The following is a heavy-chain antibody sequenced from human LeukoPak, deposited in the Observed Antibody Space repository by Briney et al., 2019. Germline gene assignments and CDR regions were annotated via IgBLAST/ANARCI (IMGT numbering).Heavy chain of an antibody. CDR3: AKDLRNSNYYFFDY. D-gene: IGHD4-11*01. Sequence: GGSLRLSCAASGFTFSSYAMSWVRQAPGKGLEWVSGISGSGGSTYYADSVKGRFTNSRDNSKNTLYLQMNSLRAEDTAVYYCAKDLRNSNYYFFDYWAQGTLVTVSS. V-gene: IGHV3-23*01. CDR1: GFTFSSYA. J-gene: IGHJ4*02. CDR2: ISGSGGST.